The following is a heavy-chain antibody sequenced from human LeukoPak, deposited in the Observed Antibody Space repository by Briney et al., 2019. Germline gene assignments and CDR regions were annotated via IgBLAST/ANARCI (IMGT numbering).Heavy chain of an antibody. CDR1: GFTFSSYA. J-gene: IGHJ3*02. V-gene: IGHV3-23*01. D-gene: IGHD3-22*01. Sequence: PGGSLRLSCAASGFTFSSYAMSWVRQAPGKGLEWASAISGSGGSTYYADSVKGRFTISRDNSKNTLYLQMNSLRAEDTAVYYCAKTYYYDSSAYPDAFDIWGQGTMVTVSS. CDR3: AKTYYYDSSAYPDAFDI. CDR2: ISGSGGST.